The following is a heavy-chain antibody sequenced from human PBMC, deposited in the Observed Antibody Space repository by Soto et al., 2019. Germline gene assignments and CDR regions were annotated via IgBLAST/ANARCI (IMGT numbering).Heavy chain of an antibody. V-gene: IGHV3-48*02. CDR2: ISRSSTGI. Sequence: EVQLVESGGGLVQPGGSLRLSCAASGFTFSLYSMSWVRQAPGKGLEWVSYISRSSTGIHYADSVKGRFTISRDDATNSMPLQMTSLRDGDTAVYYSAMAVTSGLDVWGQGTTVSISS. CDR1: GFTFSLYS. J-gene: IGHJ6*02. CDR3: AMAVTSGLDV. D-gene: IGHD3-10*01.